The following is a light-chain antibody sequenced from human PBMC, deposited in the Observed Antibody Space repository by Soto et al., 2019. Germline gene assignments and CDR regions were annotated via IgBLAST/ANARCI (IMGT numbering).Light chain of an antibody. J-gene: IGKJ5*01. Sequence: EIFMTQSPATLSVAPGERATLSCRASQSVSSNLAWYQQKPGQAPRLLIYGASTRATGIPARFSGSGSGTEFTLTISSLQSEDFAVYYCQQYNNWPPISFGQGTRLEIK. CDR3: QQYNNWPPIS. CDR1: QSVSSN. V-gene: IGKV3-15*01. CDR2: GAS.